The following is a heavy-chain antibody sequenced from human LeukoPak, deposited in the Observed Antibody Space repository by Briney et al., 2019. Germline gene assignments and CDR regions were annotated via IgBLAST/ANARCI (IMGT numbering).Heavy chain of an antibody. Sequence: GRSLRLSCAASGFTFDDYAMHWVRQAPGKGLEWVPGISWNSGSIGYADSVKGRFTISRDNAKNSLYLQMNSLRAEDTALYYCAKGSRWYVFDYWGQGTLVTVSS. V-gene: IGHV3-9*01. CDR3: AKGSRWYVFDY. CDR1: GFTFDDYA. J-gene: IGHJ4*02. CDR2: ISWNSGSI. D-gene: IGHD4-23*01.